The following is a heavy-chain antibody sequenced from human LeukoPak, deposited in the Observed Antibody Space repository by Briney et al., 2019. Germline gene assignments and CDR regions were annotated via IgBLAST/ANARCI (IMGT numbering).Heavy chain of an antibody. J-gene: IGHJ4*02. CDR1: GFTFSSYA. D-gene: IGHD2/OR15-2a*01. CDR3: AKGALGNRGGKDFDY. Sequence: GGSLSLSCAASGFTFSSYAMSWVRQAPGKGLEWVLAISGSGGSTYYADSVKGRFTISRDNCKNTLYLQMNSLRAGDTAVYYCAKGALGNRGGKDFDYWGQGTLVTVSS. V-gene: IGHV3-23*01. CDR2: ISGSGGST.